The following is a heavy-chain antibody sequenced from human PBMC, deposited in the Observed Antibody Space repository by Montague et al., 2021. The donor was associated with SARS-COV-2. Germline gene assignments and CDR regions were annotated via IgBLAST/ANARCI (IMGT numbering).Heavy chain of an antibody. CDR1: GDSFIGYY. Sequence: SETLSLTCAVHGDSFIGYYWGWIRQPPGKGLQWIGEINDSGITNRYPSFKSRATISVDSSKKEFSLKLSSVTAADTAVYYSWGGVGAPYYYYGMDVWGQGTTVTVSS. D-gene: IGHD1-26*01. V-gene: IGHV4-34*03. J-gene: IGHJ6*02. CDR2: INDSGIT. CDR3: WGGVGAPYYYYGMDV.